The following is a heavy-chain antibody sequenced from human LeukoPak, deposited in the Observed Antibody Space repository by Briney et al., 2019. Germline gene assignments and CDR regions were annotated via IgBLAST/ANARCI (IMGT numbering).Heavy chain of an antibody. V-gene: IGHV1-2*02. Sequence: ASVKVSCKASGYTFTGYHLHWVRQAPGQGLEWMAWIQSDSGDTNYAQKFQGRVTVTRDKFTRTSYIEVDRLSSDDTAVYYCARDLTGDLYTFFDYWGQGTLVTVSS. CDR2: IQSDSGDT. D-gene: IGHD3-16*02. J-gene: IGHJ4*02. CDR1: GYTFTGYH. CDR3: ARDLTGDLYTFFDY.